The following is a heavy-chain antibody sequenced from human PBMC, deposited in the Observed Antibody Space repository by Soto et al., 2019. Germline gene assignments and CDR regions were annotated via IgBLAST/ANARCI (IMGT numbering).Heavy chain of an antibody. D-gene: IGHD1-26*01. J-gene: IGHJ5*02. Sequence: ASVKVSCKASGYTFTGYYMHWVRQAPGQGLEWMGWINPNSGGTNYAQKFQGRVTMTRDTSISTAYMELSRLRSDDTAVYYCARGPLVRRATTTWWFDPWGQGTLVTVSS. CDR2: INPNSGGT. CDR1: GYTFTGYY. CDR3: ARGPLVRRATTTWWFDP. V-gene: IGHV1-2*02.